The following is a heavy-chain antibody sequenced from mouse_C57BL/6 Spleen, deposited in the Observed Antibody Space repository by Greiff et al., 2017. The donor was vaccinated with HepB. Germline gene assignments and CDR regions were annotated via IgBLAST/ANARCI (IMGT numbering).Heavy chain of an antibody. V-gene: IGHV1-15*01. CDR3: PREDGYSVKTFAA. J-gene: IGHJ2*01. CDR2: IDPETGGT. CDR1: GYTFTDYE. D-gene: IGHD2-3*01. Sequence: QVQLKESGAELVRPGASVTLSCKASGYTFTDYEMHWVKQTPVHGLEWIGAIDPETGGTAYNQKFKGKAILTADKSSSTAYMELRSLTSEDSAVYYCPREDGYSVKTFAAGGKGTTLTFSS.